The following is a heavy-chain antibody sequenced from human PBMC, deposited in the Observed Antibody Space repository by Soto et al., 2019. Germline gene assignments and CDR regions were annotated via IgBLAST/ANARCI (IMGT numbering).Heavy chain of an antibody. CDR2: IKKDGSEK. CDR1: GFTFSSYW. J-gene: IGHJ4*02. D-gene: IGHD5-18*01. V-gene: IGHV3-7*01. Sequence: VGSLRLSCAASGFTFSSYWMSWVRQAPGKGLEWVANIKKDGSEKDYVDSVKGRFTISRDNAKNSLYLQMNSLRAEDTAVYYCAGLDTSMVKTAGYWGQGTLVTVSS. CDR3: AGLDTSMVKTAGY.